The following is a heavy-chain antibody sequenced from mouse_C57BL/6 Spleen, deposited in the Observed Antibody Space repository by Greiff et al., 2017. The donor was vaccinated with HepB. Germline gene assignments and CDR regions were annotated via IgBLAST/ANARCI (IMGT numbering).Heavy chain of an antibody. J-gene: IGHJ2*01. CDR2: INYDGSST. Sequence: EVQLVESEAGLVQPGSSMKLSCTASGYTFRDYYMAWVRQVPEKGLEWVANINYDGSSTYYLDSLKSRFIISRDNAKNNLYLQMSSLKSEATATYYCARGYSFVPSDCWGQGIPFSVSP. V-gene: IGHV5-16*01. D-gene: IGHD6-1*01. CDR3: ARGYSFVPSDC. CDR1: GYTFRDYY.